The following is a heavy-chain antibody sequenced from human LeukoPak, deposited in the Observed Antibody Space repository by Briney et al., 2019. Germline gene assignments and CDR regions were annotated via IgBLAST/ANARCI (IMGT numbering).Heavy chain of an antibody. Sequence: GSSVKVSCKASGGTFSSYAISWVRQAPGQGLEWMGGIIPIFGTANYAQKFQGRVTITTDESTSTAYMELSSLRSEDTAVYYCARDRAPYSSSWTQGPFDYWGQGTLVTVSS. J-gene: IGHJ4*02. D-gene: IGHD6-13*01. CDR3: ARDRAPYSSSWTQGPFDY. V-gene: IGHV1-69*05. CDR1: GGTFSSYA. CDR2: IIPIFGTA.